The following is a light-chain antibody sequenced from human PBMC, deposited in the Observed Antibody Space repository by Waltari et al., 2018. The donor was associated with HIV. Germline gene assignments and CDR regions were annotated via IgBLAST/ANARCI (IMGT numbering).Light chain of an antibody. V-gene: IGLV1-51*01. CDR1: NSNIGNNY. Sequence: QSVLTQPPSVSAAPGQKVTISCSGSNSNIGNNYVYWYQQLPGTAPKLLVYDNIKRPSGIPDRFSGSKSGASATLGITGLQTGDEADYYCGTWDSSLSAGVFGGGTKLTVL. J-gene: IGLJ2*01. CDR2: DNI. CDR3: GTWDSSLSAGV.